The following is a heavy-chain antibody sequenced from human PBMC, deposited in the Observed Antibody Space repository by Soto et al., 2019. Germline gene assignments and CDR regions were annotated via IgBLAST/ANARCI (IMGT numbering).Heavy chain of an antibody. Sequence: ASVKVSCKASGYTFTSYAMHWVRQAPGQRLEWMGWINPGNGNTKYSQKFQGRVTITRDTSASTAYMELSSLRSEDTAVYYCASDANYDILTGTGYFDYWGQGTLVTFSS. CDR2: INPGNGNT. D-gene: IGHD3-9*01. CDR3: ASDANYDILTGTGYFDY. V-gene: IGHV1-3*01. CDR1: GYTFTSYA. J-gene: IGHJ4*02.